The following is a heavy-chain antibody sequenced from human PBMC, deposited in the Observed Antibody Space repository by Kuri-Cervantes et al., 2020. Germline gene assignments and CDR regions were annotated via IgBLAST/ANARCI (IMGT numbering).Heavy chain of an antibody. CDR2: INHSGST. CDR3: ASARYSYDFDY. V-gene: IGHV4-38-2*01. D-gene: IGHD5-18*01. Sequence: ESLKISCAVSGYSISSGYYWGWIRQPPGKGLEWIGEINHSGSTKYNPSLKSRVTISVDTSKNQFSLKLSSVTAADTAVYYCASARYSYDFDYWGQGTLVTVSS. J-gene: IGHJ4*02. CDR1: GYSISSGYY.